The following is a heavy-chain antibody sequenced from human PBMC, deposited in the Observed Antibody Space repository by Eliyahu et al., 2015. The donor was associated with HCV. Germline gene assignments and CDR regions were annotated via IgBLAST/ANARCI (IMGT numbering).Heavy chain of an antibody. D-gene: IGHD1-26*01. CDR2: IYSDGTT. CDR3: ARDLLGMVGSAGLDC. Sequence: EVQLVETGGGLIQPGGSLRLSCAASGFXVSSSYISWVRQAPGXGLEGXSVIYSDGTTDYADPVKGRFSISRDKSKNTMNXQMNSLRVEDTAVYYCARDLLGMVGSAGLDCWGQGTLVTVSS. V-gene: IGHV3-53*02. CDR1: GFXVSSSY. J-gene: IGHJ4*02.